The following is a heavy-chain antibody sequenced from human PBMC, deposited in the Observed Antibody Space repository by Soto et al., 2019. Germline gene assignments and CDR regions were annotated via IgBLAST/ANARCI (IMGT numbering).Heavy chain of an antibody. CDR1: GGSFSGYY. D-gene: IGHD6-13*01. J-gene: IGHJ6*02. V-gene: IGHV4-34*01. Sequence: SETLSLTCAVHGGSFSGYYWSWIRQPPGKGLEWIGEINHSGSTNYNPSLKSRVTISVDTSKNQFSLKLSSVTAADTAVYYCARGYSSSWYYYYYGMDVWGQGTTVTVSS. CDR2: INHSGST. CDR3: ARGYSSSWYYYYYGMDV.